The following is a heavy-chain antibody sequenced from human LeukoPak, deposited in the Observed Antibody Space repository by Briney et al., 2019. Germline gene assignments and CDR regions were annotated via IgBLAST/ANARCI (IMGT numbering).Heavy chain of an antibody. Sequence: PGGSLRLYCSASGFTFSSYSMNWVRQAPGKGLEWVSSISSSSSYIYYADSVKGRFTISRDNAKNSLYLQMNSLRAEDTAVYYCARYSGWYFDYWGQGTLVTVSS. J-gene: IGHJ4*02. V-gene: IGHV3-21*01. D-gene: IGHD6-19*01. CDR2: ISSSSSYI. CDR3: ARYSGWYFDY. CDR1: GFTFSSYS.